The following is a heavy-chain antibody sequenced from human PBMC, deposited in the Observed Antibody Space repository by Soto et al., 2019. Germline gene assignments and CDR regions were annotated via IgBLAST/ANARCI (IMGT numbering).Heavy chain of an antibody. CDR3: AKARCSTTNCYVPDY. CDR1: GFSFSTYT. V-gene: IGHV3-23*01. J-gene: IGHJ4*02. D-gene: IGHD2-2*01. Sequence: PVGSLRLSCAASGFSFSTYTMAWVRQAPGQGLEWVSSISASGGSPSYADSVQGRFTISRDNPKNTLYLQLNSLRVEDTAMYYCAKARCSTTNCYVPDYWGQGTLVTVSS. CDR2: ISASGGSP.